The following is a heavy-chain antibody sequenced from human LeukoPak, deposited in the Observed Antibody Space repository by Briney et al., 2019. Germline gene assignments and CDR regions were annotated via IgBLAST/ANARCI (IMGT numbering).Heavy chain of an antibody. CDR1: GFTFDDYA. CDR3: AKVTTGFLDGYVFDY. D-gene: IGHD5-24*01. Sequence: GGSLRLSCAASGFTFDDYAMHWVRQAPGKGLEWVSGISWNSGSIGYADSVKGRLTISRDNAKNSLYLQMNSLRAEDTALYYCAKVTTGFLDGYVFDYWGQGTLVTVSS. CDR2: ISWNSGSI. J-gene: IGHJ4*02. V-gene: IGHV3-9*01.